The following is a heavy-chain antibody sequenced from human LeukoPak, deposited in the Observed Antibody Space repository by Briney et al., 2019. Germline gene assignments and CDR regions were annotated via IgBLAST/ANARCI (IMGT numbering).Heavy chain of an antibody. D-gene: IGHD3-10*01. CDR3: ARAGVYGSGSYTYYYGMDV. V-gene: IGHV4-59*01. CDR2: IYYSGST. J-gene: IGHJ6*04. CDR1: GGSISSYY. Sequence: PSETLSLTCTVSGGSISSYYWSGIRQPPGKGLEWIGYIYYSGSTNYNASLKSRVTISVDTSKNQFSLKLSSVTAADTAVYYCARAGVYGSGSYTYYYGMDVWGKGTTVTVSS.